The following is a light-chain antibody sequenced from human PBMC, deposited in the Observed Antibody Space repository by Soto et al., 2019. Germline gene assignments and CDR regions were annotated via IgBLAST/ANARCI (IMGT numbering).Light chain of an antibody. V-gene: IGKV2-28*01. CDR2: MGS. J-gene: IGKJ1*01. CDR3: MQALQTPRT. CDR1: QSLLHSNGYNF. Sequence: DIVMTQSPLSLPVTPGEPASISCRSSQSLLHSNGYNFLDWYLQKPGQSPQLLIYMGSNRASGDPDRFSGSGAGTAFTLKISRVEAEDVGVYYCMQALQTPRTFGQGTNVEIK.